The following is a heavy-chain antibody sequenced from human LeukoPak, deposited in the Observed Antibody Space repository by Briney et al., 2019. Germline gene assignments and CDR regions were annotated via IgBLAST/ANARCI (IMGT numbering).Heavy chain of an antibody. Sequence: SETLSLTCTVSGGSISTNGYYWGWIRQPPGKGLEWIGSIYHSGSIYFNPSLKSRFTISVDTSKNQFSLKLSSVTAGDTAVYYCARLRGYSYGYFDYWGQGTLVSVSP. CDR2: IYHSGSI. CDR3: ARLRGYSYGYFDY. D-gene: IGHD5-18*01. CDR1: GGSISTNGYY. V-gene: IGHV4-39*01. J-gene: IGHJ4*02.